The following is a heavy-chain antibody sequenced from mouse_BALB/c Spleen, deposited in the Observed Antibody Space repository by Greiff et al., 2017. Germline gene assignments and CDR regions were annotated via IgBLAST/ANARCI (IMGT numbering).Heavy chain of an antibody. D-gene: IGHD2-4*01. V-gene: IGHV1S26*01. CDR1: GYAFSSSW. CDR2: INPSTGYT. CDR3: ARSYDYDFAY. J-gene: IGHJ3*01. Sequence: QVQLQQSGPELVKPGASVKISCKASGYAFSSSWMNWVKQRPGQGLEWIGYINPSTGYTEYNQKFKDKATLTADKSSSTAYMQLSSLTSEDSAVYYCARSYDYDFAYWGQGTLVTVSA.